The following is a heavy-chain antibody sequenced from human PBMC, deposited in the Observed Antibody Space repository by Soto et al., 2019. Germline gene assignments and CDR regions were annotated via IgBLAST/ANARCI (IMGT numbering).Heavy chain of an antibody. V-gene: IGHV4-4*02. CDR2: IYHSGST. Sequence: PSETLSLTCAVSGGSISSSNWWSWVRQPPGKGLEWIGEIYHSGSTNYNPSLKSRVTISVDKSKNQFSLKLSSVTAADTAVYYCASRTTVNTSKQRMDVWGQGTTVTVSS. D-gene: IGHD4-17*01. CDR3: ASRTTVNTSKQRMDV. CDR1: GGSISSSNW. J-gene: IGHJ6*02.